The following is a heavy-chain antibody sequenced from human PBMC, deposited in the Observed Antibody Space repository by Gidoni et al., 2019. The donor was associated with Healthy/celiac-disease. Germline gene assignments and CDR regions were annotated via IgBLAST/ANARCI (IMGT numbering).Heavy chain of an antibody. D-gene: IGHD3-16*02. CDR3: ARVISNWFDP. Sequence: HVQLVQYGAAVKKPGPSVTVTCKASGGPCSSYAISWVRQAPGQGREWMGGIIPIFGTANDAQKLQGRVSITADESTSTAYMELSSLRSEDTAVYYCARVISNWFDPWGQGTLVTVSS. J-gene: IGHJ5*02. CDR2: IIPIFGTA. V-gene: IGHV1-69*01. CDR1: GGPCSSYA.